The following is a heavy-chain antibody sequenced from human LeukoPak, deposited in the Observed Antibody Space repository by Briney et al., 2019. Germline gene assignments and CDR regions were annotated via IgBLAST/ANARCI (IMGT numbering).Heavy chain of an antibody. Sequence: PGGSLRLSCAASGFSLGDYWMSWVRQAPGKGLEWVANINEAGTMKSVADSVKGRFTISRDNTKNSLYLEMNSLRAEDTAVYYCARDEPGYGEFLLYWGLGTLLTVSS. J-gene: IGHJ4*02. CDR1: GFSLGDYW. CDR3: ARDEPGYGEFLLY. V-gene: IGHV3-7*01. CDR2: INEAGTMK. D-gene: IGHD3-10*01.